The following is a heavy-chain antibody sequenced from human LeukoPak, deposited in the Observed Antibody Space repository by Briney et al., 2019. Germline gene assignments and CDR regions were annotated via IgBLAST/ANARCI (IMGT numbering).Heavy chain of an antibody. J-gene: IGHJ4*02. V-gene: IGHV4-59*08. D-gene: IGHD6-19*01. CDR2: IYYSGST. Sequence: ETLSLTCTVSGGSISSYYWTWLRQPPGKGLEWIGYIYYSGSTNYNPSLKSRVTISVDTSENQFSLKLSSLTAADTAVYYCARRRAVPGFYYFDYWGQGTLVTVSS. CDR3: ARRRAVPGFYYFDY. CDR1: GGSISSYY.